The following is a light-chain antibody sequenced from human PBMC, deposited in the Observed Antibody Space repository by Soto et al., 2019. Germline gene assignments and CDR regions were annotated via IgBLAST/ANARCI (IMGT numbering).Light chain of an antibody. CDR1: QSINSW. CDR3: QHYDSYSGT. Sequence: DIQMTQSPSTLSASVGDRVTITCRASQSINSWLAWYQQKPGKAPRLLIYRASSLEGGVPSRFSGSGSGAEFTLTISSHQPDDFETYYCQHYDSYSGTFGPGTNVDIK. J-gene: IGKJ3*01. CDR2: RAS. V-gene: IGKV1-5*03.